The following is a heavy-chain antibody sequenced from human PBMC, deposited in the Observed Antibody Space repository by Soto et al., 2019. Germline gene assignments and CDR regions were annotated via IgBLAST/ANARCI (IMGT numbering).Heavy chain of an antibody. J-gene: IGHJ4*02. CDR1: GFTFDDYA. D-gene: IGHD6-13*01. V-gene: IGHV3-9*01. Sequence: QPGGSLRLSCAASGFTFDDYAMHWVRQAPGKGLEWVSGISWNSGSIGYADSVKGRFTISRDNAKNSLYLQMNSLRAEDTALYYCAKEGTRSSSFDYWGQGTLVTVSS. CDR3: AKEGTRSSSFDY. CDR2: ISWNSGSI.